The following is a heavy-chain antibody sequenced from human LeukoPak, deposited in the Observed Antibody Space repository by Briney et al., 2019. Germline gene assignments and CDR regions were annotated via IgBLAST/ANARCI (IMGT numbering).Heavy chain of an antibody. CDR1: GGTFSSYI. CDR3: ARGADGYYGSGLDYYYYGMDV. D-gene: IGHD3-10*01. CDR2: IIPIFGTA. J-gene: IGHJ6*04. Sequence: SVKVSCKASGGTFSSYIISWVRQAPGQGLEWMGGIIPIFGTANYAQKFQGRVTITADESTSTAYMELSSLRSEDTAVYYCARGADGYYGSGLDYYYYGMDVWGKGTTVTVSS. V-gene: IGHV1-69*13.